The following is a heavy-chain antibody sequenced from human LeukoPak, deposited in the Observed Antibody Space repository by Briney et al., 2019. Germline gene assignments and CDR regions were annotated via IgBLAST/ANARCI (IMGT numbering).Heavy chain of an antibody. D-gene: IGHD5-12*01. CDR1: GGSISSYY. CDR2: IYTSGGT. V-gene: IGHV4-4*07. CDR3: ARQDSGYDRGYYYYMDV. Sequence: SETLSLTCTVSGGSISSYYWSWIRQPAGKGLEWIGRIYTSGGTNYNPSLKSRVTMSVDTSKNQFSLKLSSVTAADTAVYYCARQDSGYDRGYYYYMDVWGKGTTVTISS. J-gene: IGHJ6*03.